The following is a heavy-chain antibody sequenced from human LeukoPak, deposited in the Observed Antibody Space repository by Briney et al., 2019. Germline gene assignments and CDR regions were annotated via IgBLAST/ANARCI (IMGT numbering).Heavy chain of an antibody. CDR1: GFAFGSYA. J-gene: IGHJ4*02. CDR2: ISSSSSTI. Sequence: GGSLRLSCAASGFAFGSYAMGWVRQAPGKGLEWVSYISSSSSTIYYADSVKGRFTISRDNAKNSLYLQMNSLRAEDTAVYYCARGFQLESTDYWGQGTLVTVSS. V-gene: IGHV3-48*01. CDR3: ARGFQLESTDY. D-gene: IGHD1-1*01.